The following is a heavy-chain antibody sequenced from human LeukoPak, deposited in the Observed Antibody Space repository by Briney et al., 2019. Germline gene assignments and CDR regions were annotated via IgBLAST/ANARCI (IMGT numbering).Heavy chain of an antibody. CDR2: ISHSGST. CDR1: GGSFSGYY. Sequence: SETLSLTCAVYGGSFSGYYWSWVRQPPGKGLEWIGEISHSGSTNYNPSLKSRVTISVDTSKNQFSLKLSSVTAADTAVYYCARGPRYDFWSGTRYYGMDVWGQGTTVTVSS. CDR3: ARGPRYDFWSGTRYYGMDV. J-gene: IGHJ6*02. D-gene: IGHD3-3*01. V-gene: IGHV4-34*01.